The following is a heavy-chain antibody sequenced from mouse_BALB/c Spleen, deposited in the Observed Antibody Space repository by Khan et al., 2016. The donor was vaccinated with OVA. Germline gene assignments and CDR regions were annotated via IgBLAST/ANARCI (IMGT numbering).Heavy chain of an antibody. CDR1: GYSITSGYG. V-gene: IGHV3-2*02. D-gene: IGHD1-2*01. Sequence: QLEESGPGLVKPSQSLSLTCTVTGYSITSGYGWNWIRQFPGNKLEWMGYISYSGSTNYNPSLKSRISITRDTSKNQFFLQLKSVTTEDTAKYYCARTARIEYWGQGTTLTVSS. CDR2: ISYSGST. J-gene: IGHJ2*01. CDR3: ARTARIEY.